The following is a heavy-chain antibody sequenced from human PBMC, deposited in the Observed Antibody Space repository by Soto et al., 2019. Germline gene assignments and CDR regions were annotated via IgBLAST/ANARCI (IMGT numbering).Heavy chain of an antibody. CDR2: IIPILGTT. CDR3: AGGTYSLRLGY. CDR1: GGTYSSYV. V-gene: IGHV1-69*01. J-gene: IGHJ4*02. D-gene: IGHD4-4*01. Sequence: QVQLVQSGAEVKKPGSSVKVSCTASGGTYSSYVISWVRQAPGQGLEWMGGIIPILGTTNYAQKFQGRVTITADEFTSTAYMELSSLRSDDTAVYYCAGGTYSLRLGYWGQGTQVTVSS.